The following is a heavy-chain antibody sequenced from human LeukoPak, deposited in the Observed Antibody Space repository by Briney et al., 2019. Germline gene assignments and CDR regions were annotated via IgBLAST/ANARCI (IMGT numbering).Heavy chain of an antibody. J-gene: IGHJ4*02. D-gene: IGHD3-22*01. CDR3: AEPEGGYYDIRPD. V-gene: IGHV3-21*04. Sequence: GGSLRLSCAASGFTFSSYSMNWVRQAPGKGLEWVSSISSSSSYIYYADSVKGRFTISRDNSKNTLYLQMNSLRAEDTAVYYCAEPEGGYYDIRPDWGQGTLVTVSS. CDR1: GFTFSSYS. CDR2: ISSSSSYI.